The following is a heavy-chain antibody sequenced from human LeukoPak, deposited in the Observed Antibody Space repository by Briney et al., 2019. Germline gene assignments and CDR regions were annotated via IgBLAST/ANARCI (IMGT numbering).Heavy chain of an antibody. CDR1: GFTFSGHW. CDR2: INQDGRQK. V-gene: IGHV3-7*01. J-gene: IGHJ3*02. CDR3: ARDPDHYDGVALDI. Sequence: GGSLILSCAASGFTFSGHWMSWVRQAPGKGLEWVANINQDGRQKYYVDSVKGRFTISRDNADNSLYLQMNSLRDEDTAVYYCARDPDHYDGVALDIWGQGTMVTVSS. D-gene: IGHD3-3*01.